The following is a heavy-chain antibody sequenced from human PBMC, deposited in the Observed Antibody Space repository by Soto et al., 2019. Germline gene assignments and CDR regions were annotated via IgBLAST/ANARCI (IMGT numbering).Heavy chain of an antibody. J-gene: IGHJ5*02. V-gene: IGHV4-30-2*01. CDR2: IYHSGST. Sequence: SETLSLTCAVSGGSISSGGYSWSWIRQPPGKGLEWIGYIYHSGSTYYNPSLKSRVTISVDRSKNQFSLKLSSVTAADTAVYYCARARKPGPYSNWFDPWGQGTLVTVSS. D-gene: IGHD4-4*01. CDR3: ARARKPGPYSNWFDP. CDR1: GGSISSGGYS.